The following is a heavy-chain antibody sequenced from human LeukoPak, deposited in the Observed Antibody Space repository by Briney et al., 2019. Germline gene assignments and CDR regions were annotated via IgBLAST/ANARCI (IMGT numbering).Heavy chain of an antibody. J-gene: IGHJ4*02. CDR1: GFTFDDYS. D-gene: IGHD4-17*01. V-gene: IGHV3-9*03. CDR2: ISWNSGSI. CDR3: AKDSRPDYGDYGAPFDY. Sequence: GGSLRLSCAASGFTFDDYSMHWVRHAPGKGLEWVSCISWNSGSIGYADSVQGRFAISRDNAKNSLDLLMSSLRAEDMAMYYCAKDSRPDYGDYGAPFDYCGQGTLVTVSA.